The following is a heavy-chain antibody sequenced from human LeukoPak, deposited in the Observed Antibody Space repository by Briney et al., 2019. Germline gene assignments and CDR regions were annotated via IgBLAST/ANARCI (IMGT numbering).Heavy chain of an antibody. V-gene: IGHV3-64D*06. CDR2: ISSNGGST. Sequence: GGSLTLSCSASGFTFSSYAMHWVRQAPGKGLEYVSAISSNGGSTYYADSVKGRFTISRDNSKNTLYLQMSSLRAEDTAVYYCVKDSTVTTFDYWGQGTLVTVSS. CDR3: VKDSTVTTFDY. J-gene: IGHJ4*02. CDR1: GFTFSSYA. D-gene: IGHD4-17*01.